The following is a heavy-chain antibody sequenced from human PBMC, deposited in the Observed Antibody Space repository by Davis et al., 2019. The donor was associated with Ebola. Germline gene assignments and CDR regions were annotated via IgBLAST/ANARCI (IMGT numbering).Heavy chain of an antibody. CDR1: GFTFVNYV. J-gene: IGHJ4*02. CDR3: ARDLGYYGSGNSFF. D-gene: IGHD3-10*01. CDR2: ILSDGRM. Sequence: PGGSLRLSCAASGFTFVNYVMSWVRQAPGKGLEWVSVILSDGRMYYAAAVKDRFFISRENSRNQLYLQMNSLRAEETAMYYCARDLGYYGSGNSFFWGQGTPVTVSS. V-gene: IGHV3-53*01.